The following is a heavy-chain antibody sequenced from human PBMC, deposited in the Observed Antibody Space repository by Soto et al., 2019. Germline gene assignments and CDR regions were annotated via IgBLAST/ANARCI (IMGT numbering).Heavy chain of an antibody. V-gene: IGHV3-30-3*01. Sequence: QVQLVESGGGVVQPGRSLRLSCAASGFTFSSYDMHWVRQAPGKGLEWVAVISYDGSNKYYADSVRGRFTISRDNSKNTLYLQINSLRAEYTAVYYCARDPWADDGDSGNYYYYYGLDVWGQGTTVTVSS. CDR1: GFTFSSYD. CDR3: ARDPWADDGDSGNYYYYYGLDV. CDR2: ISYDGSNK. J-gene: IGHJ6*02. D-gene: IGHD4-17*01.